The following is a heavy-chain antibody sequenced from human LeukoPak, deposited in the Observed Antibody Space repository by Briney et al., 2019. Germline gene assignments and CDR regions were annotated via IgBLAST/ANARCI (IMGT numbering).Heavy chain of an antibody. Sequence: PGGSLRLSCAASGFTFSSYSMNWVRQAPGKGLEWVSSISSSSSYIYYADSVKGRFTISRDNAKNSLYLQMNSLRAEDTAVYYCASVGYSYGRPFDYWGQGTLVTASS. CDR1: GFTFSSYS. CDR3: ASVGYSYGRPFDY. V-gene: IGHV3-21*01. CDR2: ISSSSSYI. D-gene: IGHD5-18*01. J-gene: IGHJ4*02.